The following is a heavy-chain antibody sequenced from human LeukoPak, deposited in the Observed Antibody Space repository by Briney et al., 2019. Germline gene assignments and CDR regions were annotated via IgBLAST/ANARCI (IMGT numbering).Heavy chain of an antibody. CDR3: ARTIAVAGTCYFDY. D-gene: IGHD6-19*01. V-gene: IGHV4-59*01. Sequence: SETLSLTCTVSGGSISSYYWGWIRQPPGKGLEWIGYIYYSGSTNYNPSLKSRVTISVDTSKNQFSLKLSSVTAADTAVYYCARTIAVAGTCYFDYWGQGTLVTVSS. CDR1: GGSISSYY. J-gene: IGHJ4*02. CDR2: IYYSGST.